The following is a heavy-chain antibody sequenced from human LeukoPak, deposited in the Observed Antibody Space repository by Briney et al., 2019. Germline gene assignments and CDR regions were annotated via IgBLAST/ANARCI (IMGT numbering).Heavy chain of an antibody. D-gene: IGHD3-22*01. J-gene: IGHJ3*02. Sequence: SETLSLTCTVSGVSISSRSYRWGWVRRPPGKGLEWIGSVDYSGSTLYNPSLRSRVTISVDTSENQFSLRLRSVTAADTAVYYCARERYYYDSSGYSPDGAFDIWGQGTMVTVSS. CDR1: GVSISSRSYR. V-gene: IGHV4-39*07. CDR2: VDYSGST. CDR3: ARERYYYDSSGYSPDGAFDI.